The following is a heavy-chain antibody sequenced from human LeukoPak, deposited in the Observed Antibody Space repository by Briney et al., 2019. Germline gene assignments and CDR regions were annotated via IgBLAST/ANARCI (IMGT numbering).Heavy chain of an antibody. CDR2: IYYSGST. CDR3: AKAWEPLGWFDP. D-gene: IGHD1-26*01. Sequence: SETLSLTCTVSGGSISSYYWSWIRQPPGKGLEWIGYIYYSGSTNYNPSLKSRVTISVDTSKNQFSLKLSSVTAADTAVYYCAKAWEPLGWFDPWGQGTLVTVSS. V-gene: IGHV4-59*01. J-gene: IGHJ5*02. CDR1: GGSISSYY.